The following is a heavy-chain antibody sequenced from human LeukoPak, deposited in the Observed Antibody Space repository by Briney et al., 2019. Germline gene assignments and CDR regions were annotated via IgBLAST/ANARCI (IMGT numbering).Heavy chain of an antibody. V-gene: IGHV6-1*01. CDR3: ARGMDTAMGGYYFDY. CDR1: GDSVSSNSSA. D-gene: IGHD5-18*01. CDR2: AYYRSKWYI. Sequence: SQTLSLTCAISGDSVSSNSSAWSWIRQSPSRGLEWLGRAYYRSKWYINYAVSVKGRITIDPDTSKNQFSLKLSSVTAADTAVYYCARGMDTAMGGYYFDYWGQGTLVTVSS. J-gene: IGHJ4*02.